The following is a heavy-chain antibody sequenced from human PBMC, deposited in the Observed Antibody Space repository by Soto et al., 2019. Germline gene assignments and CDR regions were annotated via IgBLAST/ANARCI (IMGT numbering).Heavy chain of an antibody. CDR3: ATVRYFDWLLGKPGYFDY. CDR1: GFTFSDYY. Sequence: GGSLRLSCAASGFTFSDYYMSWIRQAPGKGLEWVSYISSSSSYTNYADSVKGRFTISRDNAKNSLYLQMNSLRAEDTAVYYCATVRYFDWLLGKPGYFDYWGQGTLVTVSS. V-gene: IGHV3-11*06. D-gene: IGHD3-9*01. CDR2: ISSSSSYT. J-gene: IGHJ4*02.